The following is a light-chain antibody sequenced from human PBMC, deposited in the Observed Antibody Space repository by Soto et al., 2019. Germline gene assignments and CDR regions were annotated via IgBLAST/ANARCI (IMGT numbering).Light chain of an antibody. V-gene: IGKV1-5*03. Sequence: DIQMTQSPSTLSASVGDRVTITCRASQSISSWLAWYQQKPGKAPKLLVYKASSLESGVPSRFSSSGSGTEFTLTISSLQPDDFATYYCQQYNSYSQTFGQGTKV. CDR2: KAS. J-gene: IGKJ1*01. CDR1: QSISSW. CDR3: QQYNSYSQT.